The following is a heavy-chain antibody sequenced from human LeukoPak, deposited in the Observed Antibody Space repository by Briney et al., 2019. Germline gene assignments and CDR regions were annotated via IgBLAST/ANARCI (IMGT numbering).Heavy chain of an antibody. CDR1: GFTFSSYS. CDR2: ISSSSSYI. J-gene: IGHJ3*02. CDR3: ARSRGINYDSSGYAAFGI. Sequence: GGSLRLSCAASGFTFSSYSMNWVRQAPGKGLEWLSYISSSSSYIYYADSVKGRFTISRDNAKNSLYLQMNSLRAEDTAVYYCARSRGINYDSSGYAAFGIWGQGTMVTVSS. V-gene: IGHV3-21*01. D-gene: IGHD3-22*01.